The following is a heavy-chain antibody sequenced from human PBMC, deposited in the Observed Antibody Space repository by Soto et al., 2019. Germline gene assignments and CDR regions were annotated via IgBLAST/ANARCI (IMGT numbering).Heavy chain of an antibody. V-gene: IGHV1-18*01. D-gene: IGHD1-1*01. CDR1: GYTFTTYG. CDR2: ISAHNDNT. J-gene: IGHJ4*02. CDR3: ARARYGDY. Sequence: QVHLVQSGAEVRKPGASVKVSCKGSGYTFTTYGITWVRQAPGQGLEWMGWISAHNDNTNCAQKVKGRVTVTRDTSTSTAYMELRNLRSDETAVSYCARARYGDYWGQGALVTVSS.